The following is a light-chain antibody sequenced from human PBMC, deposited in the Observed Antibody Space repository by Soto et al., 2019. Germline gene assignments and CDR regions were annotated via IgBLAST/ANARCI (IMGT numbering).Light chain of an antibody. CDR3: QNYKSALRIT. V-gene: IGKV1-27*01. Sequence: DIQMTQSPSPLSAFLGDRVTITCRAMEGITNYLAWYQRKPGKVPKLLIYAASTLQSGVPSRFSGSGSGTDFTLTISSLQHEDVATYYCQNYKSALRITFGQGTRLEIK. CDR2: AAS. CDR1: EGITNY. J-gene: IGKJ5*01.